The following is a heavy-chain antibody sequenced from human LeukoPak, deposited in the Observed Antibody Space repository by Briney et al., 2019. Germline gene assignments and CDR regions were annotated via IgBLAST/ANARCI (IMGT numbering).Heavy chain of an antibody. CDR3: ARLAGHSGNYPNYDY. J-gene: IGHJ4*02. V-gene: IGHV4-4*09. CDR2: IYTSGST. CDR1: GGSISRHH. Sequence: SETLSLTCTVSGGSISRHHWSWIRQPPGKGLEWIGYIYTSGSTNYNPSLKSRVTISVDTSKNQFSLKLSSVTAADTAVYYCARLAGHSGNYPNYDYWGQGTLVTVSS. D-gene: IGHD1-26*01.